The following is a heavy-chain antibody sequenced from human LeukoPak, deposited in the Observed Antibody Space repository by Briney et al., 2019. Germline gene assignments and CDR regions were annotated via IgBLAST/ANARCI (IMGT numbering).Heavy chain of an antibody. CDR2: INHSGRT. Sequence: PSETLSLTCAVYGGSFSGYYWSWIRQPPGKGLEWIGEINHSGRTNYNPSLKSRVTISVDTSKNQFSLKLSSVTAADTAVYYCAGRHSSGWFDAFDIWGQGTMVTVSS. CDR3: AGRHSSGWFDAFDI. J-gene: IGHJ3*02. V-gene: IGHV4-34*01. CDR1: GGSFSGYY. D-gene: IGHD6-19*01.